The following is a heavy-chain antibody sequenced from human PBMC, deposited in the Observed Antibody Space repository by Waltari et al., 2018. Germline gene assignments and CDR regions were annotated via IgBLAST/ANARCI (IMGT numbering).Heavy chain of an antibody. CDR1: GFPFRDYE. CDR2: ISDGGNTI. CDR3: ARDSNPLKITIISVVTDAFDV. J-gene: IGHJ3*01. Sequence: EVQLVESGGGLVQPGGSLRLSCATSGFPFRDYEMSWLRQAPGKGLEWISYISDGGNTIHYADSVKGRFTISRDDAKNSLYLQMNSLRAEDTAIYYCARDSNPLKITIISVVTDAFDVWGQGTVVTVSS. D-gene: IGHD3-22*01. V-gene: IGHV3-48*03.